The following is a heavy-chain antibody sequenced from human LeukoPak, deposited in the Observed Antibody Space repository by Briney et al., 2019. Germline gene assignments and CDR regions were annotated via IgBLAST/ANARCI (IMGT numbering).Heavy chain of an antibody. Sequence: SETLSLTCTVSGGSISSYYWSWIRQPPGKGQEWIGYIYYSGSTNYNPSLKSRVTISVDTSKNQFSLKLSSVTAADTAVYYCARVYVWGSYRSFDYWGQGTLVTVSS. CDR1: GGSISSYY. V-gene: IGHV4-59*01. CDR3: ARVYVWGSYRSFDY. D-gene: IGHD3-16*02. CDR2: IYYSGST. J-gene: IGHJ4*02.